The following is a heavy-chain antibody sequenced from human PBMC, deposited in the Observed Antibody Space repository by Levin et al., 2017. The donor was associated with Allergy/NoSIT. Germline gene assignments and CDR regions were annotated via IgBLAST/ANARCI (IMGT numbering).Heavy chain of an antibody. Sequence: SETLSLTCTVSGGSISGYYWSWIRQPPGKDLEWIAYIYNSATTNFSPSLKSRLSISVDTSRNQISLKLTSVTAADTAVYYCARLGPPASYACDIWGQGTMVTVSS. D-gene: IGHD3/OR15-3a*01. J-gene: IGHJ3*02. V-gene: IGHV4-59*01. CDR3: ARLGPPASYACDI. CDR2: IYNSATT. CDR1: GGSISGYY.